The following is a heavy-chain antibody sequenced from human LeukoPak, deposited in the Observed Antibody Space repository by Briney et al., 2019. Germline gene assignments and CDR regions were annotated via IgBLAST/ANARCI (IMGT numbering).Heavy chain of an antibody. CDR2: ITSEGSST. Sequence: PGGSLRLSCAASGFTFSSYWMHWVRQVPGKGLVWVSRITSEGSSTSYADSVKGRFTISRDNSKNTLSLQMNTLRPEDTAVYYCAKEVGFFDDWGQGTLLTVSS. CDR3: AKEVGFFDD. D-gene: IGHD1-26*01. J-gene: IGHJ4*02. V-gene: IGHV3-74*01. CDR1: GFTFSSYW.